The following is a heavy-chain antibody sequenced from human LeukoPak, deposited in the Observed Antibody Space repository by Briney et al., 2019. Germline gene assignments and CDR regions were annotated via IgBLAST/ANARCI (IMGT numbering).Heavy chain of an antibody. J-gene: IGHJ4*02. CDR2: ISSSDTYI. D-gene: IGHD3-10*01. CDR1: GFTFSSYS. CDR3: ARGGVYYYGSGSWVDY. V-gene: IGHV3-21*01. Sequence: GGSLRLSCAASGFTFSSYSMNWVRQAPGKGLEWVSSISSSDTYIYHADSVKGRFTISRDNAKNSLYLQMNSLRVEDTAVYYCARGGVYYYGSGSWVDYWGQGTLVTVSS.